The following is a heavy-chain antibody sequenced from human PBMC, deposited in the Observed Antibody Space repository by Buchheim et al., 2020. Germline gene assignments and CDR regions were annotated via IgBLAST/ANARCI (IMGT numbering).Heavy chain of an antibody. V-gene: IGHV1-3*01. CDR1: GFTFTSYA. CDR2: IVAVNGNT. J-gene: IGHJ4*02. CDR3: ARERSGNYDN. Sequence: QVQLVQSGAEVKKPGASLRISCETSGFTFTSYALHWVRQAPGQRLEWMGWIVAVNGNTKYSKKFQGRVTFTRDTSASTVYIDLSSLIPEDTAVYYCARERSGNYDNWGQGT. D-gene: IGHD4-23*01.